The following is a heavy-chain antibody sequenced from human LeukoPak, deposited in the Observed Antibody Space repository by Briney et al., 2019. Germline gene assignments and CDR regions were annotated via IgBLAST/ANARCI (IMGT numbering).Heavy chain of an antibody. CDR1: GGSISSSSYF. Sequence: SGTLSLTCTVSGGSISSSSYFWGWIRHPPGKGLEWIGSIYYSGSTYYNPSLKSRVTISVDTSKNQFSLKLSSVTAADTAVYYCARHQRGIAALSNYWGQGTLVTVSS. D-gene: IGHD6-13*01. J-gene: IGHJ4*02. CDR2: IYYSGST. CDR3: ARHQRGIAALSNY. V-gene: IGHV4-39*01.